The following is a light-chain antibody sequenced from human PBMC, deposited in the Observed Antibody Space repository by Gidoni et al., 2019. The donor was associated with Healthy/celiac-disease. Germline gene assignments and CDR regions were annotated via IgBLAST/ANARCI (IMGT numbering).Light chain of an antibody. V-gene: IGKV3-15*01. CDR1: QSVSSN. CDR3: QQYNNWPPWT. Sequence: ELVMTQSPATLSVSPGERATLSCRASQSVSSNLAWYQQKPGQAPRLLSYGASTRATGIPARFSGSGSGTEFTITISSLQSEDFAVYYCQQYNNWPPWTFGQGTKVEIK. CDR2: GAS. J-gene: IGKJ1*01.